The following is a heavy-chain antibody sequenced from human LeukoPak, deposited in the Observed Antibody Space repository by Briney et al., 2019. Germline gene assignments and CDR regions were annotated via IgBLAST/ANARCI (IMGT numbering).Heavy chain of an antibody. Sequence: SETLSLTCAVYGGSFSGYYWSWIRQPQGKGLEWIGEINHSGRTNYNPSLKSRVTISVDTPKNQFSLKLSSVTAADTAVYYCARLREDTTMEFDYWGQGTLVTVSS. V-gene: IGHV4-34*01. D-gene: IGHD5-18*01. J-gene: IGHJ4*02. CDR2: INHSGRT. CDR3: ARLREDTTMEFDY. CDR1: GGSFSGYY.